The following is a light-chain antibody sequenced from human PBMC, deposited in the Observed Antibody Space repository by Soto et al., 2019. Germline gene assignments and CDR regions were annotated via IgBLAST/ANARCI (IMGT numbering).Light chain of an antibody. V-gene: IGLV1-47*01. Sequence: QSVLTQPASASGTPGQTVTIPCSGSSSNIGGNYVFWYQHLPGTAPKLLIFRNNLRPSGVPDRFSGSKSGTSASLTISGLQAEDVADYYCSSYTSNNTLVLFGGGTKLTVL. J-gene: IGLJ2*01. CDR1: SSNIGGNY. CDR3: SSYTSNNTLVL. CDR2: RNN.